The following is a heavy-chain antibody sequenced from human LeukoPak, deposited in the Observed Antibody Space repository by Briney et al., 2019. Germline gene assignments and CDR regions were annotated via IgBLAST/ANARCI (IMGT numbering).Heavy chain of an antibody. D-gene: IGHD1/OR15-1a*01. CDR2: IGSTGGAI. V-gene: IGHV3-11*01. CDR3: ATSLSIATTSNY. J-gene: IGHJ4*02. Sequence: GGSLRLSCAVSGLNFNDHCIIWIRQAPGKGLEWVSHIGSTGGAILYADSVKGRFTISRDNAKRSVYLEMNSLRVEDTAVYYCATSLSIATTSNYWGQGTLVTVSS. CDR1: GLNFNDHC.